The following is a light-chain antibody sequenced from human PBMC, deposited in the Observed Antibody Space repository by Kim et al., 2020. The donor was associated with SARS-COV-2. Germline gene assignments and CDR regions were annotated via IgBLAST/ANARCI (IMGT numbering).Light chain of an antibody. CDR3: QTWGTGIWV. CDR1: SGHSSYA. Sequence: ASVKRTCTLSSGHSSYASAWHQQQPEKGPRYLMKINSDGSHSKGDGIPDRFSGSSSGAERYLTISSLQSEDEADYYCQTWGTGIWVFGGGTQLTVL. V-gene: IGLV4-69*01. CDR2: INSDGSH. J-gene: IGLJ3*02.